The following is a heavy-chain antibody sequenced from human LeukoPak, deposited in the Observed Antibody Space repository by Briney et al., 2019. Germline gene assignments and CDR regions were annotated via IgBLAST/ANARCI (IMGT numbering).Heavy chain of an antibody. J-gene: IGHJ4*02. CDR1: GGSISSDSYY. CDR3: ARSTHDYDFWSGYYPLDS. D-gene: IGHD3-3*01. CDR2: IYHTGST. V-gene: IGHV4-39*01. Sequence: SETLSRTCTVSGGSISSDSYYWGWIRQPPGKGLEWIGSIYHTGSTYYNPSLKSRVTMSVETSKKQFSLKLSSVTAADMAVYYCARSTHDYDFWSGYYPLDSWGQGTVVTVSS.